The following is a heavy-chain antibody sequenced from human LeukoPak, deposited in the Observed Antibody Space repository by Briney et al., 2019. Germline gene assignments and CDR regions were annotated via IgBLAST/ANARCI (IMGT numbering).Heavy chain of an antibody. V-gene: IGHV3-33*01. D-gene: IGHD5-24*01. CDR3: SRGIDGYDSIVDY. J-gene: IGHJ4*02. CDR1: GFTFSSYA. Sequence: GGSLRLSCAASGFTFSSYAMHWVRQAPGKGLEWVAVLWNDGSNKYYADSVKGRFTISRDNSKNTLYLQMNSLRVEDTAVYYCSRGIDGYDSIVDYWGQGTLVTVSS. CDR2: LWNDGSNK.